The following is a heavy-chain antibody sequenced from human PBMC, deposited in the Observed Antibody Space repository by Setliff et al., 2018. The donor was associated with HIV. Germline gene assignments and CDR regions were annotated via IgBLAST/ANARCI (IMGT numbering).Heavy chain of an antibody. J-gene: IGHJ4*02. CDR2: ISYDASKK. CDR3: ARDPILGGPDFFDY. Sequence: GGSLRLSCAASGFTFNSYAIHWVRQAPGKGLEWVAVISYDASKKYFADSVKGRITISRDNSKNTLYLQMNSLRPEDTAVYYCARDPILGGPDFFDYWGQGTLVTVSS. CDR1: GFTFNSYA. V-gene: IGHV3-30*04. D-gene: IGHD1-26*01.